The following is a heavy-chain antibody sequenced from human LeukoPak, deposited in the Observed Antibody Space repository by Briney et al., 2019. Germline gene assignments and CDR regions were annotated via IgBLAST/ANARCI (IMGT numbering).Heavy chain of an antibody. CDR1: GFTFSHAW. Sequence: GGSLRLSCAVSGFTFSHAWMSWVRQAPGKGLEWGGRIKSKTDGGTTDYAAPVKGRFTISRDDSKNTLYLQMNSLKSEDTAVYYCTTIRGFCSGRSCLGYWGQGTLVTVSS. CDR2: IKSKTDGGTT. J-gene: IGHJ4*02. V-gene: IGHV3-15*01. CDR3: TTIRGFCSGRSCLGY. D-gene: IGHD2-15*01.